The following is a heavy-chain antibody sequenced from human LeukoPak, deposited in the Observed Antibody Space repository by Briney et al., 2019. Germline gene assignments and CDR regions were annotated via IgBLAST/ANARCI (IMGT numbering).Heavy chain of an antibody. CDR3: ASGHCSSPSWYRSGAKVDWFDP. Sequence: GGSLRLSCAASGFTFSSYGMHWVRQAPGKGLEWVAVISYDGSNKYYADSVKGRFTISRDNSKNTLYLQMNSLRAEDTAVYYCASGHCSSPSWYRSGAKVDWFDPWGQGTLVTVSS. D-gene: IGHD2-2*02. CDR2: ISYDGSNK. J-gene: IGHJ5*02. V-gene: IGHV3-30*03. CDR1: GFTFSSYG.